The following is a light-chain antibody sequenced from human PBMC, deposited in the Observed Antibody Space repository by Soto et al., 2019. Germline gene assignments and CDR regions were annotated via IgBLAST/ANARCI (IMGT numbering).Light chain of an antibody. CDR2: DAS. CDR1: RSVSRY. CDR3: NQRSNWPCT. V-gene: IGKV3-11*01. J-gene: IGKJ3*01. Sequence: EIVLTQSPATLSLSPGERATLSCRASRSVSRYLAWYQQKPGQAPRRRFSDASNRATGIPARFSGRWSGTDFTLTISRLEPEDFAVYYCNQRSNWPCTFGLGTKVDIK.